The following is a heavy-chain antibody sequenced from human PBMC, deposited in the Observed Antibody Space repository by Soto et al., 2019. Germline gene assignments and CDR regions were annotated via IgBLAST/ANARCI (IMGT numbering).Heavy chain of an antibody. D-gene: IGHD2-21*01. Sequence: GGSLRLSCAASGFTFSSYEMNWVRQAPGKGLEWVSYISSSGSTIYYADSVKGRFTITRDNAKNSLYLQMNSLRAEDTAVYYCAREPNCGGDCYFFDYLGQGALFTVSS. V-gene: IGHV3-48*03. CDR1: GFTFSSYE. CDR3: AREPNCGGDCYFFDY. CDR2: ISSSGSTI. J-gene: IGHJ4*02.